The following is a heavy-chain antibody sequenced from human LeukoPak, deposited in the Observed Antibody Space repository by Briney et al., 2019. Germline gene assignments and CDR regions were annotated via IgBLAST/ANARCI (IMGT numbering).Heavy chain of an antibody. CDR3: ARYTTMGVNDAFDI. Sequence: SETLSLTCTVSGGSVSSYYWSWIRQPPGKGLEWIGYIYYTGNTNYNPSLKSRVTISVDTSKNQFSLKLSSVTAADTAVYYCARYTTMGVNDAFDIWGQGTMVTVSS. D-gene: IGHD5-18*01. V-gene: IGHV4-59*02. CDR1: GGSVSSYY. J-gene: IGHJ3*02. CDR2: IYYTGNT.